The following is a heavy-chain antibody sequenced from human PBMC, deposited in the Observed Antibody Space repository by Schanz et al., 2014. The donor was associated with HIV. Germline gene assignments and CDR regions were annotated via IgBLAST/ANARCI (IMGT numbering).Heavy chain of an antibody. Sequence: QMPLQESGPGLVQPSETLSLSCTVSGGSVITPGQHWSWVRQPPGKGLEWIGYVYYSGHAKDNPSLKSRVTISIDTAKNQFSLNLHSVTAADTAVYYCVRLELSYSSFDLWGRGTLVTVSS. CDR2: VYYSGHA. CDR1: GGSVITPGQH. J-gene: IGHJ2*01. D-gene: IGHD3-3*01. CDR3: VRLELSYSSFDL. V-gene: IGHV4-61*08.